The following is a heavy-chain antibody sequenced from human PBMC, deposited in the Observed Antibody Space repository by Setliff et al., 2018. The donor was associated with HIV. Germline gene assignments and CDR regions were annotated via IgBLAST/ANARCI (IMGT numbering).Heavy chain of an antibody. Sequence: PSETLSLPCKVSGAPISSYYWNWIRQPPGKGLEWIGYIYNSGYTNYKPSLKSRVTISLDTSKNQFSLNLRSVTAADTAVYYCARGDGYRGNDAYYDSGMDVWGQGITVTVSS. J-gene: IGHJ6*02. CDR2: IYNSGYT. CDR1: GAPISSYY. CDR3: ARGDGYRGNDAYYDSGMDV. V-gene: IGHV4-59*01. D-gene: IGHD5-12*01.